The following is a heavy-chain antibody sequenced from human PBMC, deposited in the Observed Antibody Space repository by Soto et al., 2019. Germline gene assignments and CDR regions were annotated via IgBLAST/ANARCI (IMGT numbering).Heavy chain of an antibody. Sequence: QVQLLQSGAEVKKPGASVKVSCKASGYTFTNYGITWVRQAPGQGLEWMGWISAYNGDTHYTQRLQGRVTMTTDTSTSTADMGLRGLGSHDTAVYYCARVRQLVAYFYYYMAVWGKGTTATVSS. J-gene: IGHJ6*03. D-gene: IGHD6-6*01. CDR1: GYTFTNYG. V-gene: IGHV1-18*01. CDR3: ARVRQLVAYFYYYMAV. CDR2: ISAYNGDT.